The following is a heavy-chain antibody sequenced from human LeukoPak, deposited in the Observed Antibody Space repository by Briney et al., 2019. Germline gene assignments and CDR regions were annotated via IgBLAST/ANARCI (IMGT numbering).Heavy chain of an antibody. D-gene: IGHD2-2*01. CDR3: AKDTLIVVVPAAIDY. CDR1: GFTFSSYA. J-gene: IGHJ4*02. Sequence: PGGSLRLSCAASGFTFSSYAMSWVRQAPGKGLEWVSAISGSGGSTYYADSVNGRFTISRDNSKNTLYLQMNSLRAEDTAVYYCAKDTLIVVVPAAIDYWGQGTLVTVSS. CDR2: ISGSGGST. V-gene: IGHV3-23*01.